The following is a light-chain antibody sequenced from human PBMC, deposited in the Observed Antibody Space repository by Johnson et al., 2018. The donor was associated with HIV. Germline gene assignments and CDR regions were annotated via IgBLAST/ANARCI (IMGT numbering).Light chain of an antibody. CDR3: GTWDSSLSAFYS. Sequence: QSVLTQPPSVSAAPGQKVTISCSTNSSNFGNDYVSWYQQLPGTAPKLLIYKNNKRPSGIPDRFSGSKSGTSATLGITGLQTGDEADYYCGTWDSSLSAFYSFGTGTKVTVL. CDR2: KNN. CDR1: SSNFGNDY. J-gene: IGLJ1*01. V-gene: IGLV1-51*02.